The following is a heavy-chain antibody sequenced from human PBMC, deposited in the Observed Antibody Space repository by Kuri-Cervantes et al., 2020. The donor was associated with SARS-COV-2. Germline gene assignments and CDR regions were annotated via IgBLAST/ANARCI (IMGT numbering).Heavy chain of an antibody. Sequence: SETLSLTCTVSGGSISSYYWNWIRQPPGKGLEWIGYIYYSGSTNYNPSLKSRVTISVDTSKNQFSLKLSSVTAADTAVYYCARGNSSSGFDHWGQGTLVTVSS. CDR3: ARGNSSSGFDH. CDR1: GGSISSYY. CDR2: IYYSGST. D-gene: IGHD6-6*01. V-gene: IGHV4-59*12. J-gene: IGHJ4*02.